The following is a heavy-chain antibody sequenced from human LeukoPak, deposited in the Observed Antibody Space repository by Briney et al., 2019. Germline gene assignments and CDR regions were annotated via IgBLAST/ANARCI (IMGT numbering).Heavy chain of an antibody. CDR2: IYYRGST. J-gene: IGHJ4*02. CDR3: ARQGYCSSTSCSLFDY. Sequence: SETRSLTCTVSGGFISISSYYWGWIRQPPGNGLEWTGSIYYRGSTYYNPYLKSRVTISVDTSKNQFSLKLSSVTAADTAVYYCARQGYCSSTSCSLFDYWGQGTLVTVSS. V-gene: IGHV4-39*01. D-gene: IGHD2-2*01. CDR1: GGFISISSYY.